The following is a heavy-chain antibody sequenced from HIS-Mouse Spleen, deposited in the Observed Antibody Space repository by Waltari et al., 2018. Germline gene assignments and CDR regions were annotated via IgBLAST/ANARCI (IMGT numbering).Heavy chain of an antibody. Sequence: EVQLVESGGGLVQPGGSLRLSCASSGLTFSSYWIIWFRQAPGKGLEWVANRKQDGSEKYYVDSVKGRFTISRDNAKNSLYLQMNSLRAEDTAVYYCARERRGPGWFDPWGQGTLVTVSS. D-gene: IGHD5-12*01. CDR3: ARERRGPGWFDP. V-gene: IGHV3-7*01. J-gene: IGHJ5*02. CDR2: RKQDGSEK. CDR1: GLTFSSYW.